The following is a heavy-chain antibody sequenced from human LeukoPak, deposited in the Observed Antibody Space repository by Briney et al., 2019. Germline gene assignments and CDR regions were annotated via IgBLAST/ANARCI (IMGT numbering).Heavy chain of an antibody. CDR1: GGSIRSSRYY. J-gene: IGHJ4*02. D-gene: IGHD3-3*01. CDR2: IYYSVST. CDR3: ARQDTIFGVVISVFFDY. V-gene: IGHV4-39*01. Sequence: PSETLSLTCTVSGGSIRSSRYYWGWIRQPPGKGLEWIGRIYYSVSTYYNPSLKHRVTISVDTSKNQFSLKLSSVTAADTAVYYCARQDTIFGVVISVFFDYWGQGTLVTVSS.